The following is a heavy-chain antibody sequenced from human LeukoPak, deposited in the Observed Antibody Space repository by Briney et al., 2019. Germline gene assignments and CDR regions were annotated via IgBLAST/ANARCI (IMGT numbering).Heavy chain of an antibody. V-gene: IGHV1-46*01. CDR2: INPSGGIT. CDR1: GYTFTNYY. CDR3: AKWSLVNYYGMDV. Sequence: ASVKVSCKAPGYTFTNYYIYWVRQAPGQGLEWMGIINPSGGITSYAQKFQVRVTMTRDTSTSTVYMELSSLRSEDTAVYYCAKWSLVNYYGMDVWGQGTTVTVSS. D-gene: IGHD3-10*01. J-gene: IGHJ6*02.